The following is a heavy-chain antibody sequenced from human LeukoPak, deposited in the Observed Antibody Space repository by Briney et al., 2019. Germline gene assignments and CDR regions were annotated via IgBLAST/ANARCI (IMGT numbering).Heavy chain of an antibody. CDR2: INHSGST. D-gene: IGHD2-2*01. CDR3: AGSLGIVVAPAAHYYYYMDV. V-gene: IGHV4-34*01. J-gene: IGHJ6*03. CDR1: GGSFSGYY. Sequence: SETLSLTCAVYGGSFSGYYWSWIRQPPGKGLEWIGEINHSGSTNYNPSLKSRVTISVDTSKNQFSLKLSSVTAADTAVYYCAGSLGIVVAPAAHYYYYMDVWGKGTTVTVSS.